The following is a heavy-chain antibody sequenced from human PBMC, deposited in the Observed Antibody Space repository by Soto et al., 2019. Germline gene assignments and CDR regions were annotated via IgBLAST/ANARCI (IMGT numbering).Heavy chain of an antibody. J-gene: IGHJ4*02. D-gene: IGHD2-15*01. CDR3: AGDRTGSCYFDY. V-gene: IGHV4-31*03. Sequence: SETLSLTCTVSGGSISSGGYYWSWIRQHPGKGLEWIGYIYYSGSTYYNPSLKSRVTISVDTSKNQFSLKLSSVTAADTAVYYCAGDRTGSCYFDYWGQGTLINVSS. CDR1: GGSISSGGYY. CDR2: IYYSGST.